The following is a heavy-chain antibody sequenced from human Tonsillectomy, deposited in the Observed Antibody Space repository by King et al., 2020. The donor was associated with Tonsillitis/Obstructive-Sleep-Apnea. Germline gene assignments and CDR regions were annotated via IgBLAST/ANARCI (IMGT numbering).Heavy chain of an antibody. Sequence: QLVQSGAEVKKPGESLKISCKGSGYSFTSYWIGWVRQMPGKGLEWMGIIYPGDSDTRDSPSFQCKVTISADKSIRTASLQWSSLKASDTAMYYCARRGGCSSTSCYADWFDPWGQGTLVTVSS. V-gene: IGHV5-51*01. D-gene: IGHD2-2*01. J-gene: IGHJ5*02. CDR2: IYPGDSDT. CDR3: ARRGGCSSTSCYADWFDP. CDR1: GYSFTSYW.